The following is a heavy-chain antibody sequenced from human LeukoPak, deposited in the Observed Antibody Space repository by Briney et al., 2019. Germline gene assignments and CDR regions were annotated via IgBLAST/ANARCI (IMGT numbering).Heavy chain of an antibody. Sequence: PGGSLRLSCVGSEFTFSTYWMSWVRQAPGKGLEWLANIKQDGSEEYYVDPVKGRFTISRDNTKNSLYLQINSLRADDTAIYYCATEYKGYWGQGTLVTVSS. D-gene: IGHD2-15*01. CDR2: IKQDGSEE. V-gene: IGHV3-7*05. CDR3: ATEYKGY. CDR1: EFTFSTYW. J-gene: IGHJ4*02.